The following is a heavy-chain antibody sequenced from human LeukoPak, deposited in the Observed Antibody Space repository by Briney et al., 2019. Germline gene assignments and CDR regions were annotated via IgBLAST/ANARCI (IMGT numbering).Heavy chain of an antibody. CDR2: ITSSGAA. CDR1: RFTLRTYA. V-gene: IGHV3-23*01. D-gene: IGHD2-8*01. CDR3: AKDPNGDYIGAFDG. Sequence: GGSLRLSCVASRFTLRTYAMTWVRQAPGKGLEWVSSITSSGAAYYADSVKGRFTISRDNTKNTLYLQMKSLRAADTAIYYCAKDPNGDYIGAFDGWDQGTIVTVSS. J-gene: IGHJ3*01.